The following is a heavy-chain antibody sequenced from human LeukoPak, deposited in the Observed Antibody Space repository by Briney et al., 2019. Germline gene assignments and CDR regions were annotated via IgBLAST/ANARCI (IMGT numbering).Heavy chain of an antibody. CDR1: GFTVSSNY. J-gene: IGHJ5*02. V-gene: IGHV3-30*02. D-gene: IGHD3-10*01. Sequence: QPGGSLRLSCAASGFTVSSNYMSWVRQAPGKGLEWVAFIRYDGSNKYYADSVKGRFTISRDNSKNTLYLQMNSLRAEDTAVYYCAKDKGSERGGIDPWGQGTLVTVSS. CDR3: AKDKGSERGGIDP. CDR2: IRYDGSNK.